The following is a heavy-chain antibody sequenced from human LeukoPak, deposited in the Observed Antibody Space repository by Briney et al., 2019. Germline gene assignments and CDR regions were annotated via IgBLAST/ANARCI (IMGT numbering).Heavy chain of an antibody. Sequence: SETLSLTCTVSGGSISSSSYYWGWIRQPPGKGLECIGSIYYSGSTYYNPSLKSRVTISVDTSKNQFSLKLSSVTAADTAVYYCASRGAHGDYWYFDLWGRGALVTVSS. CDR1: GGSISSSSYY. V-gene: IGHV4-39*01. D-gene: IGHD4-17*01. J-gene: IGHJ2*01. CDR2: IYYSGST. CDR3: ASRGAHGDYWYFDL.